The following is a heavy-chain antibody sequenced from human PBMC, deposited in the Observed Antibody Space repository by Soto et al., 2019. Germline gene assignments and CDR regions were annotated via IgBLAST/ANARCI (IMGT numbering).Heavy chain of an antibody. D-gene: IGHD4-17*01. Sequence: QDQLVQSGAEVKKPGSSVKVSYKAFGDPYSSHTLSWVRQAPGQGLEWMGRIIPALGTTTYAQKFQGRVTITADESVTTVYMELNSLRTEDTAVYYCARPDFGDYWYFDLWGRGTLVTVSS. CDR2: IIPALGTT. CDR3: ARPDFGDYWYFDL. V-gene: IGHV1-69*08. CDR1: GDPYSSHT. J-gene: IGHJ2*01.